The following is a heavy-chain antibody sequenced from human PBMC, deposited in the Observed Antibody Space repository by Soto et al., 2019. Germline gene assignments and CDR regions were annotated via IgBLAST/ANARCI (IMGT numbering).Heavy chain of an antibody. CDR3: AMNPCGGGRGDTALAV. CDR1: GVSITTDKW. J-gene: IGHJ3*01. CDR2: IWQGGNT. Sequence: QVQLQASGPRLVKPSETLFLTCTVSGVSITTDKWWSWVRQPPGKGLEWIGEIWQGGNTNYNPSLKSRVTVSLDRSSNQFSLRVTSVTAADTAVYYCAMNPCGGGRGDTALAVWGQGTTVTVSP. D-gene: IGHD2-15*01. V-gene: IGHV4-4*02.